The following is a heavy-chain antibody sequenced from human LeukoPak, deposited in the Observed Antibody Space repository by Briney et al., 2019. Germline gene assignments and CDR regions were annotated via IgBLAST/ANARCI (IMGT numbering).Heavy chain of an antibody. Sequence: TGGSLRLSCAASGFTFSSYSINWVRQAPGKGLEWVSSISSSSSYIYYADSVKGRFTISRDNAKNSLYLQMNSLRAEDTAVYCCASYATAMVRAFDIWGQGTMVTVSS. CDR2: ISSSSSYI. D-gene: IGHD5-18*01. J-gene: IGHJ3*02. V-gene: IGHV3-21*01. CDR1: GFTFSSYS. CDR3: ASYATAMVRAFDI.